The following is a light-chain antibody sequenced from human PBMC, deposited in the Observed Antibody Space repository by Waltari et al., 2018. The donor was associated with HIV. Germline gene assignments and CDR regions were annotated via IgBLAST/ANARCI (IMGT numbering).Light chain of an antibody. J-gene: IGLJ2*01. CDR2: DNN. Sequence: QPVLTQPPSVSAAPGQKATISCTGSSSNIGNNYVSWYQQLPGTAPKLLIYDNNKRPSGIPDRFSGSKSGTSATLGITGLQTGDEADYYCGTWDSSLSAGLFGGGTKLTVL. V-gene: IGLV1-51*01. CDR3: GTWDSSLSAGL. CDR1: SSNIGNNY.